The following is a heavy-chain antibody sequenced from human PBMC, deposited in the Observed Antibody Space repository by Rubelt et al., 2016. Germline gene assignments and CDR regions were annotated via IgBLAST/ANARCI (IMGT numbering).Heavy chain of an antibody. Sequence: GEAVKTHTNISRDNAKNSLYLHMNSLRAEDTAVYYCARDIVVPAAMREYYYYGMDVWGQGTTVTVSS. V-gene: IGHV3-7*01. J-gene: IGHJ6*02. CDR3: ARDIVVPAAMREYYYYGMDV. D-gene: IGHD2-2*01.